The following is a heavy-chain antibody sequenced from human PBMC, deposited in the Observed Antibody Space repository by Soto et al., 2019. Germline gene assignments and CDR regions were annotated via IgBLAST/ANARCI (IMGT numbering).Heavy chain of an antibody. J-gene: IGHJ6*02. CDR1: GYSFTDYH. CDR3: ARDRIFITFFGVVIGPGNEPNYGMDV. D-gene: IGHD3-3*01. Sequence: GASVKVSCKASGYSFTDYHIHWVRQAPGQGLEWIGWINAGNGNTKYSQKFQGRVTITRDTSASTANMELSSLRTENTAVYYCARDRIFITFFGVVIGPGNEPNYGMDVWGQGTTVTVSS. CDR2: INAGNGNT. V-gene: IGHV1-3*01.